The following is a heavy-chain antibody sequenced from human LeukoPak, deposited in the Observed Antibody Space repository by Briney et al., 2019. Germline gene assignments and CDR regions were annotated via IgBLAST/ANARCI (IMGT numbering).Heavy chain of an antibody. J-gene: IGHJ4*02. CDR2: LRSNTYRGTT. CDR1: GFNFGDYA. CDR3: TRAITGNGWKYYFEY. Sequence: GGSLRLSCTASGFNFGDYAMTWVRQAPGEGLERMGLLRSNTYRGTTEYAASVKDRFTISKDAFQGIAYLQMNSLKTEDTAVYYCTRAITGNGWKYYFEYWGQGTLVTVSS. V-gene: IGHV3-49*04. D-gene: IGHD1-14*01.